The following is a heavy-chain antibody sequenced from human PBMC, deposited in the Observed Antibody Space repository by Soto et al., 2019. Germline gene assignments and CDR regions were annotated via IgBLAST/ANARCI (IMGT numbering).Heavy chain of an antibody. CDR2: IYFRGTT. J-gene: IGHJ4*02. CDR1: GGSSSSYY. D-gene: IGHD3-22*01. Sequence: PLSLTCTVAGGSSSSYYWSWIRQHPGKGLEWIGYIYFRGTTNYNPSLKSRVTMSADTSKNQFSLKLNSVTAADTAVYYCARMNYNDTSGYAFAYWGQGMMVPVSS. CDR3: ARMNYNDTSGYAFAY. V-gene: IGHV4-59*01.